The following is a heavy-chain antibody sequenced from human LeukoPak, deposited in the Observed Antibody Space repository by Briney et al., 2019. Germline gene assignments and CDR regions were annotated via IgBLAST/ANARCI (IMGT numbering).Heavy chain of an antibody. CDR1: GFSFSSYG. J-gene: IGHJ6*03. CDR3: ARDRSCTGGSCYMDV. CDR2: ISYDESNK. V-gene: IGHV3-30*03. Sequence: PGGSLRLSCAASGFSFSSYGMHWVRQAPGKGLEWVAVISYDESNKFYADSVKGRFTISRDNSKNTLYLEMNSLRVEDTAVYYCARDRSCTGGSCYMDVWGRGTTVTVSS. D-gene: IGHD2-15*01.